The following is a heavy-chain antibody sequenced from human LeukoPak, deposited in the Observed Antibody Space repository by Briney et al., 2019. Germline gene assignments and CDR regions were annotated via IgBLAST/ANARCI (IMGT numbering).Heavy chain of an antibody. CDR3: ARHSGGTYYVNFDP. CDR2: INHSGST. Sequence: PSETLSLTCAVYGGSFSGYYWSWIRQPPGKGLEWIGEINHSGSTNYNPSLKSRVTISVDTSKNQFSLKPSSVTAADTAVYYCARHSGGTYYVNFDPWGQGTLVTVSS. V-gene: IGHV4-34*01. J-gene: IGHJ5*02. D-gene: IGHD1-26*01. CDR1: GGSFSGYY.